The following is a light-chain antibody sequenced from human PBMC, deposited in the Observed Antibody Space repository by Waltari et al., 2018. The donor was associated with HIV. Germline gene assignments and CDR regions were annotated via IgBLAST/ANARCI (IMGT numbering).Light chain of an antibody. CDR1: QTIDNY. V-gene: IGKV1-39*01. Sequence: DIQMTQSPSSLSPSIGDKVTLTCRASQTIDNYVNWYQQKPGQVPKLLIYLASSLHTGIPPRFSGGGSGTFFSLTISGVQLEDMATYFCQQTYSPPRTFGPGTRLE. J-gene: IGKJ5*01. CDR3: QQTYSPPRT. CDR2: LAS.